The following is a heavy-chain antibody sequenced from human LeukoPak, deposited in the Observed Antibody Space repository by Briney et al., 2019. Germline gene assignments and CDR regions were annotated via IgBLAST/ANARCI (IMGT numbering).Heavy chain of an antibody. CDR3: AGDPKRFGHRDAFDI. CDR1: GFIFSSSD. V-gene: IGHV3-33*01. D-gene: IGHD3-10*01. Sequence: GGSLRLSCAASGFIFSSSDMHWVRQAPGKGLEWVAIIYYDGNNKYNADSVKGRFTISRDNSKNMLFLQLNSLRVEDTAVYYCAGDPKRFGHRDAFDIWGQGTMVTVSS. CDR2: IYYDGNNK. J-gene: IGHJ3*02.